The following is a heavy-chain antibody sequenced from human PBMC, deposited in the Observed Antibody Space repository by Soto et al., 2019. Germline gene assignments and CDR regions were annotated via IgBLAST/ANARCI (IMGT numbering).Heavy chain of an antibody. J-gene: IGHJ4*02. CDR2: IYPGDSDT. CDR1: GYSFTSYW. D-gene: IGHD3-22*01. Sequence: GESLKISCKGSGYSFTSYWIGWVRQMPGKGLEWMGIIYPGDSDTRYSPSFQGQVTISADKSISTAYLQWSSLKASDTAMYYCARPVGDDYDGSGFHFDYWGQGTLVTVSS. CDR3: ARPVGDDYDGSGFHFDY. V-gene: IGHV5-51*01.